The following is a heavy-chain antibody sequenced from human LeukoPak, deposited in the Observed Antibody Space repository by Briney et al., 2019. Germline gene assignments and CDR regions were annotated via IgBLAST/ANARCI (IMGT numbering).Heavy chain of an antibody. CDR2: INPNSGGT. CDR1: GYTFTGYY. D-gene: IGHD6-19*01. Sequence: ASVKVSCKASGYTFTGYYMHWVRQAPGQGLEWMGWINPNSGGTNYAQKFQGRVTMTRDTSISTAYMELSRLISDDTAVYYCARRSGIAVAGAFDYWGQGTLVTVSS. V-gene: IGHV1-2*02. CDR3: ARRSGIAVAGAFDY. J-gene: IGHJ4*02.